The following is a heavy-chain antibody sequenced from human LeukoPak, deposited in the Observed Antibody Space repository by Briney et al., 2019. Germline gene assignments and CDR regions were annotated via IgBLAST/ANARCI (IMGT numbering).Heavy chain of an antibody. CDR1: GFSFSLYA. CDR2: IDSGSDDI. CDR3: ARDTYRPQLIDS. J-gene: IGHJ4*02. V-gene: IGHV3-21*05. D-gene: IGHD5-18*01. Sequence: PGGSLRLSCAASGFSFSLYAMNWVRQAPGKGLEWISYIDSGSDDILHAGSVRGRFAISRDNAKNTLYLEMNSLRAEDTAVYYCARDTYRPQLIDSWGQGTLVTVSS.